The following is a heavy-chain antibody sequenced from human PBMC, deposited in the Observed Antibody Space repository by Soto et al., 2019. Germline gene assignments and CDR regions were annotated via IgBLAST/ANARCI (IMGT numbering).Heavy chain of an antibody. Sequence: QVQLVQSGAEVKKPVASVKVSCKDSGYNFTSYAMHWVRQAPGQRLEWMGWINAGNGNTKYSQKFQGRVTITRDTSASTAYMELSSLRSEDTAVYYCARGGRVGATRHGMDVWGQGTTVTVSS. CDR3: ARGGRVGATRHGMDV. V-gene: IGHV1-3*01. CDR1: GYNFTSYA. CDR2: INAGNGNT. D-gene: IGHD1-26*01. J-gene: IGHJ6*02.